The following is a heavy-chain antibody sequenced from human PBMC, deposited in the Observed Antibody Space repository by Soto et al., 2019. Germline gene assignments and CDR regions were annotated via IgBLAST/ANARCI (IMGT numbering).Heavy chain of an antibody. CDR3: ARHEQFYYQFYGMDV. D-gene: IGHD4-4*01. CDR2: INPGIINPADSDI. J-gene: IGHJ6*02. Sequence: GESLKISCETSGYSFTTYWLAWVRQRPGKGLEWMGIINPGIINPADSDIRYSPSFQGRVTISADRSINTAYPQWSSLEASDTAIYYCARHEQFYYQFYGMDVWGQGTTVTVSS. CDR1: GYSFTTYW. V-gene: IGHV5-51*01.